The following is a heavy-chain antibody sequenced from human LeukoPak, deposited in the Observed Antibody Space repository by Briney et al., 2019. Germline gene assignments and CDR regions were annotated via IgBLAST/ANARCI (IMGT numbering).Heavy chain of an antibody. CDR1: GFTFSNYW. D-gene: IGHD5-24*01. CDR3: ARDGDAYNFDY. V-gene: IGHV3-74*01. J-gene: IGHJ4*02. CDR2: IKGDGSYT. Sequence: GGSLRLSCAASGFTFSNYWMHWVRQAPVRGLVWVSRIKGDGSYTHYADSVKGRFTISRDNAKNTLYLQVNSLRAEDTAVYYCARDGDAYNFDYWGQGALVTVSS.